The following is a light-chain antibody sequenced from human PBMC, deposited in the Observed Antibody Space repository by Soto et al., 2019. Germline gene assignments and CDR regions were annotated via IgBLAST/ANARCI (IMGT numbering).Light chain of an antibody. CDR3: QQSYSTLYT. Sequence: DIQMTQSPSSLSASVGDRVTITCRASQSISSYLNWYQQKPVKAPKLLIYAASSLQSGVPSRFSVSGSGTDFTLTISSLQPEDFATYYCQQSYSTLYTFGQGTKLEIK. J-gene: IGKJ2*01. CDR1: QSISSY. V-gene: IGKV1-39*01. CDR2: AAS.